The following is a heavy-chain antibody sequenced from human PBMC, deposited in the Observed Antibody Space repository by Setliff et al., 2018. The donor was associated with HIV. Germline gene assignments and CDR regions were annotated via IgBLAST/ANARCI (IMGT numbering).Heavy chain of an antibody. D-gene: IGHD3-22*01. Sequence: GGSLRLSCAASGFTFSSYAMHWVRQAPGKGLEWVAVISYDGSNKYYADSVKGRFTISRDNSKNTLYLQMNSLRAEDTAVYYCALGDSSGYYRRNWYFDLWGRGTLVTVSS. CDR1: GFTFSSYA. V-gene: IGHV3-30*11. CDR3: ALGDSSGYYRRNWYFDL. J-gene: IGHJ2*01. CDR2: ISYDGSNK.